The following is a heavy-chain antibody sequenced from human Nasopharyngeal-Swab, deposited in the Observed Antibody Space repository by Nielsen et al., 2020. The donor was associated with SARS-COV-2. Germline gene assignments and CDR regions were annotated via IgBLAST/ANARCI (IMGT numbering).Heavy chain of an antibody. CDR1: GFTFSSYG. J-gene: IGHJ6*02. D-gene: IGHD4-17*01. V-gene: IGHV3-33*01. CDR2: IWYDGSNK. Sequence: GESLKISCAASGFTFSSYGMHWVRQAPGKGLEWVAVIWYDGSNKYYADSVKGRFTISRDNSKNTLYLQMNSLRAEDTAVYYCAGGQGTVTTYYYYGMDVWGQGTLVTVSS. CDR3: AGGQGTVTTYYYYGMDV.